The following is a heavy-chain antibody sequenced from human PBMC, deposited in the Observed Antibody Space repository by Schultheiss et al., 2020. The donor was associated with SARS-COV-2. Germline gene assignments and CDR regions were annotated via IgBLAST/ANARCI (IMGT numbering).Heavy chain of an antibody. CDR2: ISGSGHNT. Sequence: GESLKISCAASGFTFSSYAMHWVRQAPGKGLEWVSAISGSGHNTYYADSVKGRFTISRDNSKNTLYLQMNSLRAEDTALYYCARGSGSGYFYAFDIWGQGTMVTVSS. J-gene: IGHJ3*02. CDR1: GFTFSSYA. CDR3: ARGSGSGYFYAFDI. V-gene: IGHV3-23*01. D-gene: IGHD3-3*01.